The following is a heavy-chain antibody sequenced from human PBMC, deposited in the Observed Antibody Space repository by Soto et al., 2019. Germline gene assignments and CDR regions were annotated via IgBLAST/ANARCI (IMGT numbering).Heavy chain of an antibody. V-gene: IGHV4-59*01. CDR3: ARVWGGAFDI. J-gene: IGHJ3*02. Sequence: QVQLQESGPGLVKPSETLSLTCTVSGGSISSYYWSWIRQHPGKGLEWIVYIYYSGSTNYNPSLKSRVTISVYTSKNQFSLKLSSVTAADTAVYYCARVWGGAFDIWGQGTMVTVSS. CDR1: GGSISSYY. CDR2: IYYSGST. D-gene: IGHD3-10*01.